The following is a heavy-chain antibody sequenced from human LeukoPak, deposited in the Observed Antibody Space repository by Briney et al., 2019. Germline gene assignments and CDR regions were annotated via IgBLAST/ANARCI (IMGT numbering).Heavy chain of an antibody. CDR1: GYTFTGYY. CDR3: ASTSPHDSSRKHY. Sequence: ASVKVSCKASGYTFTGYYMHWVRQAPGQGLDWMGWINPNSGGTNYAQKFQGRVTMTRDTSISTAYMELSRLRSDDTAVYYCASTSPHDSSRKHYWGQGTLVTVSS. V-gene: IGHV1-2*02. CDR2: INPNSGGT. J-gene: IGHJ4*02. D-gene: IGHD3-22*01.